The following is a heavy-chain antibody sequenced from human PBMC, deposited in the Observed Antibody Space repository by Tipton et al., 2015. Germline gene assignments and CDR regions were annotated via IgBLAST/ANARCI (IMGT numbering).Heavy chain of an antibody. CDR1: NGSLSDYY. CDR3: ARGGLDGGNSVFH. Sequence: TLSPTCAVHNGSLSDYYWSWIRQPPGKGLQWIGEINESGSTNYNPSLKSRVPLSMDMSKNQFSRKMTSVTAADTAFYYCARGGLDGGNSVFHWGQGNLVSVSS. J-gene: IGHJ4*02. CDR2: INESGST. V-gene: IGHV4-34*01. D-gene: IGHD4-23*01.